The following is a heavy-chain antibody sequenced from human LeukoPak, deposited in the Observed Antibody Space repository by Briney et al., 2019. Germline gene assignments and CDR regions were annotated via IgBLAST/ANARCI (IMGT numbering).Heavy chain of an antibody. D-gene: IGHD3-10*01. CDR3: ARGIAGYNSRGFDY. Sequence: GESLKISCKGSGYLFSNYWIAWVRQMPGKGLEWMGIIYPGDSDTRYSPSFQGQVTISADKSISTASLQWSSLKASDTAIYYCARGIAGYNSRGFDYWGQGTLVTVSS. J-gene: IGHJ4*02. CDR1: GYLFSNYW. CDR2: IYPGDSDT. V-gene: IGHV5-51*01.